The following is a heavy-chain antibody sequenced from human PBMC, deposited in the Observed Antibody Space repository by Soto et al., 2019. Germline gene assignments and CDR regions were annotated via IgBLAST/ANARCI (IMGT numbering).Heavy chain of an antibody. CDR3: ARDKERLLFGGNYYYARAV. V-gene: IGHV1-69*12. J-gene: IGHJ6*01. D-gene: IGHD6-25*01. Sequence: VPLVQSGAEAKKPGSSVTGSCKASGGTFGNSATSWVRQAPGQGLEWMGGIIPIFPTPDYAQKFPGRLTITADESTSTASLASTSLRSEDTASYYCARDKERLLFGGNYYYARAVWGPATAVTVSS. CDR1: GGTFGNSA. CDR2: IIPIFPTP.